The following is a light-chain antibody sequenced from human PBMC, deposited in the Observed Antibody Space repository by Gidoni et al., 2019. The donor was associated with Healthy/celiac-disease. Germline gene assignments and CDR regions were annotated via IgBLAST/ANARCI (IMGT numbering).Light chain of an antibody. V-gene: IGLV1-44*01. CDR2: SNN. J-gene: IGLJ3*02. Sequence: QSVLTQPPLASGTPGQRVTIPCSGSRSNIGSNTVNWYQQLPGTAPKLLIYSNNQRPSGVPDRFSGSKSGTSASLAISGLQSEDEADYYCAAWDDSLNGWVFGGGTKLTVL. CDR1: RSNIGSNT. CDR3: AAWDDSLNGWV.